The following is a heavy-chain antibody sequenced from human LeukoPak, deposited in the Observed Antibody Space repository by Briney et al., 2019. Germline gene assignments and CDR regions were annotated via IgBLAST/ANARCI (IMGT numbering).Heavy chain of an antibody. J-gene: IGHJ4*02. Sequence: PGGSLRPSCAASGFTFSSYAMIWVRQAPGKGLDWVSAISGSGGSTYFADSVKGRFTISRDNSKNTLYLQMNSLRAEDTAVYYCAKDAMSQLCVYFDYWGQGTLVTVSS. CDR1: GFTFSSYA. CDR2: ISGSGGST. V-gene: IGHV3-23*01. D-gene: IGHD5-18*01. CDR3: AKDAMSQLCVYFDY.